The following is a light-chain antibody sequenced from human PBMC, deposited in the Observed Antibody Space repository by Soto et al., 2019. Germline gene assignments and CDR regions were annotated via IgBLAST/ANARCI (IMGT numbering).Light chain of an antibody. Sequence: IQMTQSPSSLSASVGDRVTITCQASQDISNYLNWYQQKPGKAPKLLIYDASNLETGVPSRFSGSRSGTDFTFTISNLQPEDIATYYCQQYDNLPSITFGQGTRIEIK. CDR2: DAS. J-gene: IGKJ5*01. CDR3: QQYDNLPSIT. V-gene: IGKV1-33*01. CDR1: QDISNY.